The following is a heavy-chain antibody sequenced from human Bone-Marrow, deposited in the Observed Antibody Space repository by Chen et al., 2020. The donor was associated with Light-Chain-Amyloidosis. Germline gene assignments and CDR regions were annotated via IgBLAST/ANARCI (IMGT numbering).Heavy chain of an antibody. CDR3: AKDLGPKGGYDYY. D-gene: IGHD5-12*01. Sequence: EVHLVETGGALIQPGGSLRLSCAASGFPFSSYAMSWVRQAPGKGLEWVSAISGSGGSTYYADSVKGRFTISRDNSKNTLYLQMNSLRAEDTAVYYCAKDLGPKGGYDYYWGQGTLVTVSS. CDR1: GFPFSSYA. V-gene: IGHV3-23*04. CDR2: ISGSGGST. J-gene: IGHJ4*02.